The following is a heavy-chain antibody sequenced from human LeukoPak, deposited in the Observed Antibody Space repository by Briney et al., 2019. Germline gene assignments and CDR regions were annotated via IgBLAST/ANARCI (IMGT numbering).Heavy chain of an antibody. CDR3: ARGRGRSDLNDFDY. Sequence: SETLSLTCTVSGGSISSYYWSWIRQPPGKGLEWIGYIYYSGSTNYNPSLKSRVTISVDTSKNQFSLKLSSVTAADTAVYYCARGRGRSDLNDFDYWGRGTLVTVSS. CDR2: IYYSGST. V-gene: IGHV4-59*01. D-gene: IGHD3-10*01. J-gene: IGHJ4*02. CDR1: GGSISSYY.